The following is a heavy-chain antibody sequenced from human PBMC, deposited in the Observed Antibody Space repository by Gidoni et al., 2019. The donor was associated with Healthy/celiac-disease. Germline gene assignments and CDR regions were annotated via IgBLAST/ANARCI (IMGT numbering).Heavy chain of an antibody. D-gene: IGHD1-7*01. V-gene: IGHV4-34*01. CDR2: INHSGST. Sequence: QVQLQQWGAGLLTPSETLSPTCAVYGGSFSGYYWSWIRQPPGKGLEWIGEINHSGSTNYNPSLKSRVTISVDTSKNQFSLKLSSVTAADTAVYYCARAIRYNWNYGYWGQGTLVTVSS. CDR3: ARAIRYNWNYGY. CDR1: GGSFSGYY. J-gene: IGHJ4*02.